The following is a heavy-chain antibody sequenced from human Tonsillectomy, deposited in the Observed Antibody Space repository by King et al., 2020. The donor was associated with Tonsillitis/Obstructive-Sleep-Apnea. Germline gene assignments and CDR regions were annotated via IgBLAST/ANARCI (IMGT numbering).Heavy chain of an antibody. D-gene: IGHD2-2*03. CDR2: IIPILGIA. V-gene: IGHV1-69*04. CDR3: AREGMDIVVVPAAIRLNWFDP. CDR1: GGTFSRYA. Sequence: QLVQSGAEVKKPGSSVKVSCKASGGTFSRYAISWVRQAPGQGLEWMGRIIPILGIANYAQKFQGRVTITADKSTSTAYMELSSLRSEDTAVYYCAREGMDIVVVPAAIRLNWFDPWGQGALVTVSS. J-gene: IGHJ5*02.